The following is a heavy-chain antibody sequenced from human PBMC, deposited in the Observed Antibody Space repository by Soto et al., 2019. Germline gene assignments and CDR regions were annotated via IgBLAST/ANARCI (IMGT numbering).Heavy chain of an antibody. CDR1: GFTFSSYW. CDR2: IKQDGSEK. Sequence: EVQLVESGGGLVQPGGSLRLSCAASGFTFSSYWMSWVRQAPGKGLEWVANIKQDGSEKYYVDSVKGRFNSSRDNAKNSLYLQMNSLRAEDTAVYYCARLRWEVVAATYFDYWGQGTLVTVSS. V-gene: IGHV3-7*05. J-gene: IGHJ4*02. D-gene: IGHD2-15*01. CDR3: ARLRWEVVAATYFDY.